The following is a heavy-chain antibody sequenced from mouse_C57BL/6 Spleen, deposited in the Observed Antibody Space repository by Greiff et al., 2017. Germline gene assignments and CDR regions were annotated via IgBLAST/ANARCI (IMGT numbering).Heavy chain of an antibody. CDR3: ASRYYGSSYGYFDV. D-gene: IGHD1-1*01. V-gene: IGHV1-18*01. Sequence: EVQLQQSGPELVKPGASVKIPCKASGYTFTDYNMDWVKQSHGKSLEWIGDINPNNGGTIYNQKFKGKATLTVDKSSSTAYMGLRSLTSEDTAVYYCASRYYGSSYGYFDVWGTGTTVTVSS. J-gene: IGHJ1*03. CDR1: GYTFTDYN. CDR2: INPNNGGT.